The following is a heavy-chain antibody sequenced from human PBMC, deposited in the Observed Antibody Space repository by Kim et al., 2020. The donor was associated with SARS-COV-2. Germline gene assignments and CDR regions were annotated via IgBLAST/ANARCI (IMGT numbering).Heavy chain of an antibody. J-gene: IGHJ6*02. CDR3: AKDRGAYYGMDV. Sequence: GGSLRLSCAASGFTFDDYAMHWVRQAPGKGLEWVSGLSWNSGSIGYADSVKGRFTISRDNAKNSLYLQMNSLRAEDTALYYCAKDRGAYYGMDVWGQGTTVTVSS. CDR1: GFTFDDYA. CDR2: LSWNSGSI. V-gene: IGHV3-9*01.